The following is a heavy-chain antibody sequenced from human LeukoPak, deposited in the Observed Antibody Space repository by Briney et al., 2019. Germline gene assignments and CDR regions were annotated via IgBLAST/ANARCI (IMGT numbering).Heavy chain of an antibody. D-gene: IGHD3-22*01. J-gene: IGHJ4*02. CDR1: GFTFSSYS. CDR3: AREGHDSSGHMYYFDY. CDR2: ISSSSSYI. V-gene: IGHV3-21*04. Sequence: GGSLRLSCAASGFTFSSYSMNWVRQAPGKGLEWVSSISSSSSYIYYADSVKGRFTISRDNAKNSLYLQMNSLRAEDTAVYYCAREGHDSSGHMYYFDYWGQGTLVTVSS.